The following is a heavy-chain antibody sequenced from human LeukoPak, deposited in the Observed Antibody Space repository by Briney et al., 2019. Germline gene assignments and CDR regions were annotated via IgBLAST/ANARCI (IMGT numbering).Heavy chain of an antibody. Sequence: NPGGSLRLSCAASGFTFSTYSMNWVRQAPGKGLEWVSFITSSSSYIYYADSVKGRFTISRDKAKNSLYLQMNSLRAEDTAVYYCARDPGSSGYWSYWGQGTLVTVSS. V-gene: IGHV3-21*01. CDR3: ARDPGSSGYWSY. CDR1: GFTFSTYS. CDR2: ITSSSSYI. J-gene: IGHJ4*02. D-gene: IGHD3-22*01.